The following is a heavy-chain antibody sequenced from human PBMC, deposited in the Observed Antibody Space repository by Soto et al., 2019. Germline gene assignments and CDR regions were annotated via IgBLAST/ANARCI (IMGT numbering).Heavy chain of an antibody. Sequence: QVQLQESGPGLVKPSQTLSLTCTVSGGSISSGGYYWSWIRQHPGKGLEWIAYIDYSGSTYYNPSLKSRVTISVHTSKNQFSLKLSSVTAADTAVYYCARRIVATIYYFDYWGQGTLVTVSS. D-gene: IGHD5-12*01. CDR1: GGSISSGGYY. J-gene: IGHJ4*02. V-gene: IGHV4-31*03. CDR3: ARRIVATIYYFDY. CDR2: IDYSGST.